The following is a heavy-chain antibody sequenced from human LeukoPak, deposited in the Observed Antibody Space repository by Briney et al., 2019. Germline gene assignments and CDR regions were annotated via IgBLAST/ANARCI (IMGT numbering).Heavy chain of an antibody. CDR2: SYYSGST. CDR1: GFSFGSGDYY. J-gene: IGHJ5*02. V-gene: IGHV4-30-4*01. D-gene: IGHD3-9*01. Sequence: SQTLSLTCNVSGFSFGSGDYYWSWIRQPPGKGLEWVGYSYYSGSTYYNPSLKSRVTISVDASKNQFSLKLSSVTAADTAVYYCARVIVGGILTGYYRHNWFDPWGQGTLVTVSS. CDR3: ARVIVGGILTGYYRHNWFDP.